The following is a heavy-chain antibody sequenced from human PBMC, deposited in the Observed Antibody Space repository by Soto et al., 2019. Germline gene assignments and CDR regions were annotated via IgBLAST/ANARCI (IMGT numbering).Heavy chain of an antibody. V-gene: IGHV2-70*01. CDR1: GFSLSTSGMC. CDR3: ARTWEDYYGSGSYRASYYYYGMDV. D-gene: IGHD3-10*01. J-gene: IGHJ6*02. CDR2: IDWDDDK. Sequence: SGPTLVNPTQTLTLTCTFSGFSLSTSGMCVSWIRQPPGKALEWLALIDWDDDKYYSTSLKTRLTISKDTSKNQVVLTMTNMDPVDTATYYCARTWEDYYGSGSYRASYYYYGMDVWGQGTTVTVSS.